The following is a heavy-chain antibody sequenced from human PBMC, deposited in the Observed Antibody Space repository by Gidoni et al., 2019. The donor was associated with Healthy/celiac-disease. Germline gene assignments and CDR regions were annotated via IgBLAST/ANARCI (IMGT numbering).Heavy chain of an antibody. V-gene: IGHV3-9*01. Sequence: EVTLMESGGGLVQPGRSLRLSCSASGFTFDDYAMPWVRQAPGKGLEWVSGISWNIVSIGYADSVKGRFTISRDNAKNSLYLQMNSLRAEDTALYYCAKDMSDGAYDSRNWGQGTLVTVSS. CDR2: ISWNIVSI. CDR3: AKDMSDGAYDSRN. D-gene: IGHD3-22*01. J-gene: IGHJ4*02. CDR1: GFTFDDYA.